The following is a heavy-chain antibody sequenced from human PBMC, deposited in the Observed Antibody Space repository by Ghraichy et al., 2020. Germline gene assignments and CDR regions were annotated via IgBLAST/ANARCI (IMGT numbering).Heavy chain of an antibody. Sequence: SVKVSCKASGGTFSSYAISWVRQAPGQGLEWMGGIIPIFGTANYAQKFQGRVTITTDESTSTAYMELSSLRSEDTAVYYCARTGDYGGNSYFDYWGQGTLVTVSS. CDR3: ARTGDYGGNSYFDY. CDR2: IIPIFGTA. V-gene: IGHV1-69*05. D-gene: IGHD4-23*01. CDR1: GGTFSSYA. J-gene: IGHJ4*02.